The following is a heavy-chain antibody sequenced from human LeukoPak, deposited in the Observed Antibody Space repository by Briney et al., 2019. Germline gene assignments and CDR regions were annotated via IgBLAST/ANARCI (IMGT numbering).Heavy chain of an antibody. D-gene: IGHD2-15*01. CDR2: INPNSGGT. Sequence: GASVKVSCKASGYTFTGYYMHWVRQAPGQGPEWMGWINPNSGGTNYAQKFQGRVTMTRDTSISTAYMELSRLRSDDTAVYYCARLDIVVVVAATGVGYWGQGTLVTVSS. CDR3: ARLDIVVVVAATGVGY. J-gene: IGHJ4*02. CDR1: GYTFTGYY. V-gene: IGHV1-2*02.